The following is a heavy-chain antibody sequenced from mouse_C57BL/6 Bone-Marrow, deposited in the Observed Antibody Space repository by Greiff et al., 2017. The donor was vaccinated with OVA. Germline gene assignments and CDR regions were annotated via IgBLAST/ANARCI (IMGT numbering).Heavy chain of an antibody. D-gene: IGHD2-4*01. Sequence: QVHVKQSGAELARPGASVKMSCKASGYTFTSYTMHWVKQRPGQGLEWIGYINPSSGYTKYNQKFKDKATLTADKSSSTAYMQLSSLTSEDSAVYYCARGLRRRYFDYWGQGTTLTVSS. V-gene: IGHV1-4*01. CDR2: INPSSGYT. J-gene: IGHJ2*01. CDR3: ARGLRRRYFDY. CDR1: GYTFTSYT.